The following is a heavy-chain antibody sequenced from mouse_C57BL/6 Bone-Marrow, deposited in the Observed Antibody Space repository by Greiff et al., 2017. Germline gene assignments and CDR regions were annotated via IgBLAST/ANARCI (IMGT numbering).Heavy chain of an antibody. V-gene: IGHV7-3*01. J-gene: IGHJ4*01. CDR3: ARSDTTMDY. CDR2: IRNKANGYTT. Sequence: EVQLVESGGGLVQPGGSLSFSCAASGFNFTDYYMSWVRQPPGKALEWLGFIRNKANGYTTEYSASVKGRFTISRDNSKSILYLQMNALGAEDSATYYCARSDTTMDYWGQGTSVTVSS. D-gene: IGHD1-1*01. CDR1: GFNFTDYY.